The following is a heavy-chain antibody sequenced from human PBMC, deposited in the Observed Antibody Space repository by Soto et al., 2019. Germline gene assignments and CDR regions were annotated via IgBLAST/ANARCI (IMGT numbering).Heavy chain of an antibody. J-gene: IGHJ4*02. CDR3: AKALRYSDWFVFPDY. V-gene: IGHV3-9*01. D-gene: IGHD3-9*01. Sequence: GGSLRLSCAASGFTFDDYAMHWVRQAPGKGLEWVSGISWNSGSIGYADSVKGRFTISRDNAKNSLYLQMNSLRAEDTALYYCAKALRYSDWFVFPDYWGQGTLVTVSS. CDR1: GFTFDDYA. CDR2: ISWNSGSI.